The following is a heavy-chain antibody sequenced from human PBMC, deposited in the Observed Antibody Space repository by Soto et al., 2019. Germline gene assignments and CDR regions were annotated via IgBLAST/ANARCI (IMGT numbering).Heavy chain of an antibody. J-gene: IGHJ5*02. Sequence: QVQLVPSGAEVKKPGASVKVSCKASGYTFTSYDINWVRQATGQGLEWMGWMNTNSGNTGYAQKSQGRVTMTRNTSISTAYMELSSLRSEDTAVYYCAVRYCSSTSCFLLSWGQGTLVTVSS. D-gene: IGHD2-2*01. V-gene: IGHV1-8*01. CDR3: AVRYCSSTSCFLLS. CDR2: MNTNSGNT. CDR1: GYTFTSYD.